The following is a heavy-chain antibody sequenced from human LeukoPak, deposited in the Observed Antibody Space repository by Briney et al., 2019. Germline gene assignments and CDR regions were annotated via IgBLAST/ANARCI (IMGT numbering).Heavy chain of an antibody. Sequence: PSQTVSLTCTVSGVSISSGGYFWSWIRQPAGKGLEWIGYIYHSGSTYYNPSLKSRVTISVDRSKNQCSLKLSSVTAADTAVYYCARAPLSGQLVKEGHYYYMDVWGKGTTVTVSS. V-gene: IGHV4-30-2*01. CDR1: GVSISSGGYF. J-gene: IGHJ6*03. CDR3: ARAPLSGQLVKEGHYYYMDV. D-gene: IGHD6-6*01. CDR2: IYHSGST.